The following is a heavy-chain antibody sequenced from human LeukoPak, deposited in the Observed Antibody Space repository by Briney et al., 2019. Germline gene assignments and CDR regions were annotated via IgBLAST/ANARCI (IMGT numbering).Heavy chain of an antibody. V-gene: IGHV4-61*02. D-gene: IGHD5-18*01. Sequence: SETLSLTRTVSGGSISSGSYYWSWIRQPAGKGLEWIGRIYTSGSTNYNPSLKSRVTISVDTSKNQFSLKLSSVTAADTAVYYCASSGYSYGYYFDYWGQGTLVTVSS. CDR1: GGSISSGSYY. CDR3: ASSGYSYGYYFDY. CDR2: IYTSGST. J-gene: IGHJ4*02.